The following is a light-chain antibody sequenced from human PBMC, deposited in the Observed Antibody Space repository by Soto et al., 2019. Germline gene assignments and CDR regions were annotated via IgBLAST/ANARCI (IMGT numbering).Light chain of an antibody. CDR1: QSISSW. Sequence: DIQMTQSPSTLSASVGDRVTITCRASQSISSWLAWYQQKPGKAPKLLIYKASSLESGVPSRFSGSGSATEFTLTSSSLQPDDFATYYCQQYNSYRTFGQGTKVEIK. J-gene: IGKJ1*01. CDR2: KAS. V-gene: IGKV1-5*03. CDR3: QQYNSYRT.